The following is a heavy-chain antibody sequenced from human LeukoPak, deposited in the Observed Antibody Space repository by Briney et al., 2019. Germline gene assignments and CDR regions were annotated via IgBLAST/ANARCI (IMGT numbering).Heavy chain of an antibody. CDR1: EFIFSNFA. J-gene: IGHJ4*02. Sequence: PGGSLRLSCVASEFIFSNFAMSWVRQAPGKGLEWVSYITSSSKTIYYSDSVRGRFTISRDNAKNSLFLQMSSLRDEDTAVYYCARIRPGYYFDYWGQGTLVTVSS. V-gene: IGHV3-48*02. CDR2: ITSSSKTI. CDR3: ARIRPGYYFDY.